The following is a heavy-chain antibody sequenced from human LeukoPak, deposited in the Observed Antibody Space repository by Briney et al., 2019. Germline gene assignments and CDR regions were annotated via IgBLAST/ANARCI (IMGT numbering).Heavy chain of an antibody. CDR2: INPNSGDT. J-gene: IGHJ4*02. CDR3: ARGMTTVDGVDY. CDR1: GYTFTGHY. Sequence: ASVKVSCKASGYTFTGHYMHWVRQAPGQGPEWMGWINPNSGDTNYAQKLQGRVTMTTDTSTSTAYMELRSLRSDDTAVYYCARGMTTVDGVDYWAREPWSPSPQ. V-gene: IGHV1-2*02. D-gene: IGHD4-11*01.